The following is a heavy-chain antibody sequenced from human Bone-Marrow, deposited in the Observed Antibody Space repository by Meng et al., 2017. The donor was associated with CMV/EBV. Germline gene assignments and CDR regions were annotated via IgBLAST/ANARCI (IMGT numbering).Heavy chain of an antibody. CDR2: INSDGSST. V-gene: IGHV3-74*01. CDR3: ARENDDYRGNWFDP. J-gene: IGHJ5*02. D-gene: IGHD4-11*01. CDR1: GFTFSSYW. Sequence: GQRVEAGGGLVQPGGSLRLSLAASGFTFSSYWMHWVRQAPGKGLVWVSRINSDGSSTSYADSVKGRFTISRDNAKNTLYLQMNSLRAEDTAVYYCARENDDYRGNWFDPWGQGTLVTVSS.